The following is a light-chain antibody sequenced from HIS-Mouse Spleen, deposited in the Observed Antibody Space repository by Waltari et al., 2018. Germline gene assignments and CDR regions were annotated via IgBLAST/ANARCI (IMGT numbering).Light chain of an antibody. CDR2: SNN. J-gene: IGLJ3*02. Sequence: QSVLTQPPSASGTPGQRVTISCSGSNSNIGSNTVNWYQQLPGTAPKLLIYSNNQRPSGVPDRFSGSKSGTSASLAISGLQSEDDADYYCAAWDDSLNGWVFGGGTKLTVL. CDR1: NSNIGSNT. V-gene: IGLV1-44*01. CDR3: AAWDDSLNGWV.